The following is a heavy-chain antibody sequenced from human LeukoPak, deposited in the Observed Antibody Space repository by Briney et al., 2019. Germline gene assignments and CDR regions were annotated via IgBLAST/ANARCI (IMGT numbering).Heavy chain of an antibody. CDR3: ARVRFPADC. V-gene: IGHV3-9*01. Sequence: GGSLRLSCAASGFTFADYAMHWVRQAPGKGLEWVSAISYNDDSRGYADSVKGRFTISRDNAKASVYLHMNSLRVEDTAIYYCARVRFPADCWGQGTLVTVSS. CDR2: ISYNDDSR. D-gene: IGHD2-2*01. J-gene: IGHJ4*02. CDR1: GFTFADYA.